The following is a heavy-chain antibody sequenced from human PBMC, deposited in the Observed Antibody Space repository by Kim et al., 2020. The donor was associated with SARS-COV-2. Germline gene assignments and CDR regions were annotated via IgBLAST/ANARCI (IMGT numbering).Heavy chain of an antibody. CDR1: GFTFDDYA. V-gene: IGHV3-9*01. J-gene: IGHJ6*02. Sequence: GGSLRLSCAASGFTFDDYAMHWVRQAPGKGLEWVSGISWNSGSIGYADSVKGRFTNSRDNAKNSLYLQMNSLRAEDTSLYYCAKEYCSGGSCYYYYYGMDVWGQGTTVTVSS. CDR2: ISWNSGSI. D-gene: IGHD2-15*01. CDR3: AKEYCSGGSCYYYYYGMDV.